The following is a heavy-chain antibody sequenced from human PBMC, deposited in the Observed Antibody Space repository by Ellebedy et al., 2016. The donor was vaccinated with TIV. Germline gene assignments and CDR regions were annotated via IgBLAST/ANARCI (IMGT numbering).Heavy chain of an antibody. CDR3: ARDSGQITMIVVYPDDAFDI. V-gene: IGHV3-9*01. CDR1: GFTFDDYA. Sequence: SLKISXAASGFTFDDYAMHWVRQAPGKGLEWVSGISWNSGSIGYADSVKGRFTISRDNAKNSLYLQMNSLRAEDTAVYYCARDSGQITMIVVYPDDAFDIWGQGTMVTVSS. D-gene: IGHD3-22*01. CDR2: ISWNSGSI. J-gene: IGHJ3*02.